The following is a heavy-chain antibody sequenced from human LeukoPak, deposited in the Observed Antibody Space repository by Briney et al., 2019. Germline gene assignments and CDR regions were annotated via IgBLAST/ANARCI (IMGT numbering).Heavy chain of an antibody. D-gene: IGHD6-6*01. Sequence: PSETLSLTCAVYGGSFSGYYWSWIRQPPGKGLEWIGEINHSGSTNYNPSLKSRVTISVDTSKNQFSLKLSSVTAADTAVYYCARGRRIAARPQWFDPWGQGTLVTVSP. V-gene: IGHV4-34*01. J-gene: IGHJ5*02. CDR2: INHSGST. CDR3: ARGRRIAARPQWFDP. CDR1: GGSFSGYY.